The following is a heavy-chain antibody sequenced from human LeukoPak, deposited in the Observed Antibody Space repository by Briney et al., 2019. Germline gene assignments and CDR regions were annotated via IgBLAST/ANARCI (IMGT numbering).Heavy chain of an antibody. CDR3: ARGIVGATWLLRSYYYYYMDV. Sequence: PSETLSLTCTVSGGSLSPYYWSWIRQSPGKGLEWIGYISYSGSTNSHPSLKSRVTISVDTSKNQFSLKLSSVTAADTAVYYCARGIVGATWLLRSYYYYYMDVWGKGTTVTISS. J-gene: IGHJ6*03. D-gene: IGHD1-26*01. CDR1: GGSLSPYY. V-gene: IGHV4-59*01. CDR2: ISYSGST.